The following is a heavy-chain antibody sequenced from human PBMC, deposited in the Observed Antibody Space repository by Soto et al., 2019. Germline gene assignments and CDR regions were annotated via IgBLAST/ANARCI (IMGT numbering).Heavy chain of an antibody. Sequence: PSETLSLTCAVSGGSISSGGYSWSWIRQPPGKGLEWIGYIYHSGSTYYNPSLKSRVTISVDRSKNQFSLKLSSVTAADTAVYYCARGARSPRPYNWKAYYYGMDVWGQGTTVTVSS. CDR3: ARGARSPRPYNWKAYYYGMDV. J-gene: IGHJ6*02. CDR1: GGSISSGGYS. D-gene: IGHD1-20*01. V-gene: IGHV4-30-2*01. CDR2: IYHSGST.